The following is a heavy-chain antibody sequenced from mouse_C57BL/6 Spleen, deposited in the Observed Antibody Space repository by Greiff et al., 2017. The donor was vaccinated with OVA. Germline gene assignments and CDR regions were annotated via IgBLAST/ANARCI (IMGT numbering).Heavy chain of an antibody. J-gene: IGHJ3*01. CDR2: INPNNGGT. Sequence: VQLQQSGPELVKPGASVKMSCKASGYTFTDYNMHWVKQSHGKSLEWIGYINPNNGGTSYNQKFKGKATLTVNKSSSTAYMELRSLTSEDSAVYYCVRGGGGAWFAYWGQGTLVTVSA. CDR3: VRGGGGAWFAY. V-gene: IGHV1-22*01. CDR1: GYTFTDYN.